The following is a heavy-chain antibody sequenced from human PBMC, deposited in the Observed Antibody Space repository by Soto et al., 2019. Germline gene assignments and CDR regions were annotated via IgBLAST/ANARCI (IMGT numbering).Heavy chain of an antibody. CDR3: ARPLLGRGFAFDY. CDR2: INPIFGTA. J-gene: IGHJ4*02. Sequence: SSVKVSCKASGGTFSSYDINWVRQAPGQGLEWIGGINPIFGTADYAQKFQGRVTVTADESTTTAYMELSSLRSEDTAMYYCARPLLGRGFAFDYWGQGTLVTVSS. V-gene: IGHV1-69*13. CDR1: GGTFSSYD. D-gene: IGHD3-10*01.